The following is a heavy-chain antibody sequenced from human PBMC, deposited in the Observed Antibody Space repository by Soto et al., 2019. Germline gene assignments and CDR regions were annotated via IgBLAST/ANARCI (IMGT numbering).Heavy chain of an antibody. CDR1: GGTFSSYA. CDR2: IIPIFGTA. Sequence: QVQLVRSGAEVKKPGSSVKVSCKASGGTFSSYAISWVRQAPGQGLEWMGGIIPIFGTANYAQKFQGRVTITADKSTSTAYMELSSLRSEDTAVYYCARELTIFGVVYYYYGMDVWGQGTTVTVSS. D-gene: IGHD3-3*01. V-gene: IGHV1-69*06. J-gene: IGHJ6*02. CDR3: ARELTIFGVVYYYYGMDV.